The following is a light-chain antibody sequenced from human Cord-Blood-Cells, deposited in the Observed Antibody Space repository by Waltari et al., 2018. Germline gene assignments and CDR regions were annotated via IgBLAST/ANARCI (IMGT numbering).Light chain of an antibody. CDR2: DAS. Sequence: DIQMTPSPSTLSASVGDRVTITCRASQSISSWLAWYQQKPGKAPNLLTYDASSLESGVPSRFSGSGSGTEFTLTISSLQPDDFATYYCQQYNSYSPTFGQGTKVEIK. J-gene: IGKJ1*01. CDR3: QQYNSYSPT. CDR1: QSISSW. V-gene: IGKV1-5*01.